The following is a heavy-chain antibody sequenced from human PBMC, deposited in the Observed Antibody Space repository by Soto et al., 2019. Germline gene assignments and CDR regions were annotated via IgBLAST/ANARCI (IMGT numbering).Heavy chain of an antibody. Sequence: SETLSLTCTVSGGSISSYYWSWIRQPPGKGLEWIGYIYYSGSTNYNPSLKSRVTISVDTSKNQFSLKLSSVTAADTAVYYCARGGTRYSSGWYGHYYYGMDVWGQGTTVTVSS. CDR3: ARGGTRYSSGWYGHYYYGMDV. D-gene: IGHD6-19*01. V-gene: IGHV4-59*01. J-gene: IGHJ6*02. CDR2: IYYSGST. CDR1: GGSISSYY.